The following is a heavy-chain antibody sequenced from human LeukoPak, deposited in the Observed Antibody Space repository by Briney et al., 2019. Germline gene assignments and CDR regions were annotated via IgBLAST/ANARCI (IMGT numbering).Heavy chain of an antibody. CDR2: IYHSGNT. CDR1: GYSISSGYY. J-gene: IGHJ6*03. V-gene: IGHV4-38-2*01. CDR3: ARGLAYYDFWSGHHPGSYYMDV. D-gene: IGHD3-3*01. Sequence: SETLSLTCALSGYSISSGYYWGWIRQPPGKGLEWIGSIYHSGNTYYNPSLKSRVTLSIETPKNQFSLKIRSVTTADTAVYYCARGLAYYDFWSGHHPGSYYMDVWGKGTTVTVSS.